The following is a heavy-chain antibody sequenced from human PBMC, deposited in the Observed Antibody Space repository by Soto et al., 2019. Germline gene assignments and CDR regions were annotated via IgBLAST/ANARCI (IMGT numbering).Heavy chain of an antibody. Sequence: GGSLRLSCAASGFTFSSYAMSWVRQAPGKGLEWVSAISGSGGSTYYADSVKGRFTISRDNSKNTLYLQMNSLRAEDTAVYYCAKDPYSSGWYLGCAFDIWGQGTMVTVSS. CDR2: ISGSGGST. J-gene: IGHJ3*02. CDR1: GFTFSSYA. V-gene: IGHV3-23*01. D-gene: IGHD6-19*01. CDR3: AKDPYSSGWYLGCAFDI.